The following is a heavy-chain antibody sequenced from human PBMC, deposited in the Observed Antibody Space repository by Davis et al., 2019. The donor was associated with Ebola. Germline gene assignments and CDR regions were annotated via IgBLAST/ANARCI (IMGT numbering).Heavy chain of an antibody. J-gene: IGHJ4*02. CDR1: GFTVYSNY. CDR2: VFSGGTT. D-gene: IGHD1-26*01. V-gene: IGHV3-53*01. CDR3: TKGRSGTYSVSEY. Sequence: GEPLKISCAASGFTVYSNYVSWVRQAPGKGLDWVASVFSGGTTYYTDSVKGRFTISRDNSRNMVYLQMNSLRVEDTALYYCTKGRSGTYSVSEYWGQGALVTVSS.